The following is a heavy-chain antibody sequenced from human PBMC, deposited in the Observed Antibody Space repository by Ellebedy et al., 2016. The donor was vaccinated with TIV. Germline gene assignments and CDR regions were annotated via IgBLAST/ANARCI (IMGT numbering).Heavy chain of an antibody. V-gene: IGHV1-2*02. D-gene: IGHD4-11*01. Sequence: ASVKVSCXASGYSFTGYYIHWVRQAPGQDLEWMGWINPNTGGAVYAQKFQGRVTMTSNPSISTAYMELASLTSHDTAVYYCARLSRGSNIGFDIWGRGTMVSVSS. J-gene: IGHJ3*02. CDR3: ARLSRGSNIGFDI. CDR1: GYSFTGYY. CDR2: INPNTGGA.